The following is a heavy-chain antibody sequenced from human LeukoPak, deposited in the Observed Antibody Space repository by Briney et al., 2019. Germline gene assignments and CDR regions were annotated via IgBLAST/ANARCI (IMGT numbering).Heavy chain of an antibody. D-gene: IGHD3-10*01. J-gene: IGHJ3*02. CDR3: ASSDGSGMGHARPFDI. V-gene: IGHV4-38-2*01. CDR2: IYHSGST. Sequence: SETLSLTCAVSGYSISSGYYWGWIRQPPGKGLEWIGSIYHSGSTYYNPSLKSRVTISVDTSKNQFSLKLSSVTAADTAVYYCASSDGSGMGHARPFDIWGQGTMVTVPS. CDR1: GYSISSGYY.